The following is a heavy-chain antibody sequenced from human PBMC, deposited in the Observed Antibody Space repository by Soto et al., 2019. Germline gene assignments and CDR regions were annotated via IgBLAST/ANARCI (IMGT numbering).Heavy chain of an antibody. CDR1: GYTFTNFA. V-gene: IGHV1-18*01. J-gene: IGHJ4*02. CDR3: ARGGTPINC. CDR2: ISAYNGNT. Sequence: QVQLVQSGAEVKKPGASVKVSCKSSGYTFTNFAISLGRQSPGQGLEWMGWISAYNGNTNYAQNFQGRVTMTTDTPTSTAYMELRSLGYDGTAVYYCARGGTPINCWGQATRVNVSS. D-gene: IGHD3-16*01.